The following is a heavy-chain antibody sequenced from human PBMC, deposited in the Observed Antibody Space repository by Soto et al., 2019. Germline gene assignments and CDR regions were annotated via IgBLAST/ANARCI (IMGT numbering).Heavy chain of an antibody. CDR3: ARFGKLPPPCYYDCMDV. J-gene: IGHJ6*02. CDR2: IIPIFGTA. Sequence: QVQLVQSGAEVKKPGSSVKVSCKASGGTFSSYAISWVRQAPGQGLEWMGGIIPIFGTANYAQKFQGRVTITADESTSTGYMELSSLRSEDTAVYYGARFGKLPPPCYYDCMDVWGQGPKVTVSS. D-gene: IGHD2-15*01. V-gene: IGHV1-69*01. CDR1: GGTFSSYA.